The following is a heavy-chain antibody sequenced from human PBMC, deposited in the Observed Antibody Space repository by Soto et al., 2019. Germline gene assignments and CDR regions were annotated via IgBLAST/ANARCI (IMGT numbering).Heavy chain of an antibody. D-gene: IGHD4-17*01. Sequence: QLQLQESGPGLVKPSETLSLTCTVSGGSISSSSYYWGWIRQPPGKGLEWIGGIYYSGSTYYNRSLKSRVTISVDTSKNQFSLKLSSVTAADTAVYYCARHWRVALGYGDYDVDYWGQGTLVTVSS. V-gene: IGHV4-39*01. CDR2: IYYSGST. CDR1: GGSISSSSYY. J-gene: IGHJ4*02. CDR3: ARHWRVALGYGDYDVDY.